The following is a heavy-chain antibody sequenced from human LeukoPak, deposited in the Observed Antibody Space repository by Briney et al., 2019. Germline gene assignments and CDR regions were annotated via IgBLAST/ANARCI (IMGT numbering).Heavy chain of an antibody. V-gene: IGHV3-30*02. Sequence: GGSLRLSCAASGFIFSNYAMHWLRQAPGKGPEWVAFIRYDGTNKYYADSVKGRFTISRDNSKNTLYLQVNSLRAEDTAVYYCATERPDTSGSKIDYWGQGTLVIVSS. CDR2: IRYDGTNK. D-gene: IGHD3-22*01. CDR1: GFIFSNYA. CDR3: ATERPDTSGSKIDY. J-gene: IGHJ4*02.